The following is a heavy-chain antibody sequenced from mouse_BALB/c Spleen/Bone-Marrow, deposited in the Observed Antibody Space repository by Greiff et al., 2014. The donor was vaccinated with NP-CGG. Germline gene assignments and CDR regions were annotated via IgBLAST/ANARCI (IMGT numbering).Heavy chain of an antibody. CDR2: IYPYNGGT. Sequence: EVQLQQSGPELVKPGASVKISCKASGYTFTDYNMHWVQQSHGKSLEWIGYIYPYNGGTGYNQKFKSKATLTVDNSSSTAYMGLRSQTSEGTAVYYCARRFNSAGAWFAYWGQGTLVTVSA. CDR1: GYTFTDYN. V-gene: IGHV1S29*02. J-gene: IGHJ3*01. D-gene: IGHD6-1*01. CDR3: ARRFNSAGAWFAY.